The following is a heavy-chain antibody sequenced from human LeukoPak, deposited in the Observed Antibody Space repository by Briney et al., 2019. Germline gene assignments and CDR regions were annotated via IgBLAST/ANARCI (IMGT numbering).Heavy chain of an antibody. D-gene: IGHD5-18*01. V-gene: IGHV3-64D*06. CDR2: ITGDGGRT. CDR1: GFTFSSYA. CDR3: AKDQDSYGRTWFDP. J-gene: IGHJ5*02. Sequence: GGSLRLSCSASGFTFSSYAMHWVRQAPGKGLECVSAITGDGGRTYYADSVKGRFTISRDNSKNTLYLQMNSLRAEDTAVYYCAKDQDSYGRTWFDPWGQGTLVTVSS.